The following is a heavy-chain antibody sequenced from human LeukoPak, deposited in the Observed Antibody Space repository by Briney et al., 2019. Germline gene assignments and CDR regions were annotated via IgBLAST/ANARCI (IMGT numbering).Heavy chain of an antibody. CDR1: GYTFTSYA. D-gene: IGHD1-26*01. CDR3: ARETGSGRYNY. Sequence: ASVKVSCKASGYTFTSYAISWVRQAPGQGLEWMGWISTNNGNTNYAQKVQGRVTMTTDTSTSTAYMELRSLRSDDTAVYYCARETGSGRYNYWGQGTLVTVSS. CDR2: ISTNNGNT. J-gene: IGHJ4*02. V-gene: IGHV1-18*01.